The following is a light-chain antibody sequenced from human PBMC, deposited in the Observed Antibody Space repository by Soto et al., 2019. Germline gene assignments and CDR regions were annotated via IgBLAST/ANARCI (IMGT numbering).Light chain of an antibody. CDR1: SDNY. CDR3: SSYTNSKTLL. J-gene: IGLJ1*01. CDR2: GVT. V-gene: IGLV2-14*01. Sequence: QSALTQPASVSGSRGQSITISCTGTSDNYVSWYQQYPGRVPKLMIYGVTNRPSGVSNRFSGSKSGNTASLTISGLQTEDEADYYCSSYTNSKTLLFGTGTKVTVL.